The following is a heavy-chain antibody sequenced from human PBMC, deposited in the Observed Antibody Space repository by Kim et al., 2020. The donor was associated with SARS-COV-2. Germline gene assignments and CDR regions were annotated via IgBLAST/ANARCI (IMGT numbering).Heavy chain of an antibody. CDR1: GFSLSTSEVC. V-gene: IGHV2-70*11. CDR3: ACDSL. CDR2: ISWDDGK. Sequence: SGPTLVKPTQTLTLTCTFSGFSLSTSEVCVAWIRQPAGKALEWLGRISWDDGKYYSTHLRTRLAISKDNSKNQVGLTMTNVDHVDTATDYCACDSLGGHG. D-gene: IGHD3-22*01. J-gene: IGHJ1*01.